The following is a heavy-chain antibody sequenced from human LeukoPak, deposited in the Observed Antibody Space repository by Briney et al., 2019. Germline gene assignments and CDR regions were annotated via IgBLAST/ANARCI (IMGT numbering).Heavy chain of an antibody. CDR3: AKDPDYCSGGSCYSFFDY. V-gene: IGHV3-23*01. J-gene: IGHJ4*02. CDR1: VFTFSSYA. CDR2: ISGSGGST. Sequence: PGGSLRLSCAASVFTFSSYAMSSVRQAPGQGVEWVSAISGSGGSTYYADSAKGRFTISRDNSKNTLYLQMNSLRAEDTAVYYCAKDPDYCSGGSCYSFFDYWGQGTLVTVSS. D-gene: IGHD2-15*01.